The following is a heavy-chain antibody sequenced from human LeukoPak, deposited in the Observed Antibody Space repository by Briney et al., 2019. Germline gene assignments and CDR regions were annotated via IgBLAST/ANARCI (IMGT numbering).Heavy chain of an antibody. V-gene: IGHV1-69*05. CDR3: AREHPNYGDYVLCY. CDR2: IIPIFGTA. Sequence: HGSSVKVSCKASGGTFSSYAISWVRQAPGQGLEWMGRIIPIFGTANYAQKFQGRVTITTDESTSAAYMELSSLRSEDTAVYYCAREHPNYGDYVLCYWGQGTLVTVSS. J-gene: IGHJ4*02. D-gene: IGHD4-17*01. CDR1: GGTFSSYA.